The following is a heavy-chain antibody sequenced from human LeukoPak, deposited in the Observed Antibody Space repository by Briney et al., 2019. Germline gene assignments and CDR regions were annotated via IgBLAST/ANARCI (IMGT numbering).Heavy chain of an antibody. CDR2: IIPILGIA. J-gene: IGHJ4*02. CDR3: ARGYSGYDSWFDY. Sequence: SVKVSCKASGGTFSSYTISWVRQAPGQGLEWMGRIIPILGIANYARKFQGRVTITADKSTSTAYMELSSLRSEDTAVYYCARGYSGYDSWFDYWGQGTLVTVSS. D-gene: IGHD5-12*01. CDR1: GGTFSSYT. V-gene: IGHV1-69*02.